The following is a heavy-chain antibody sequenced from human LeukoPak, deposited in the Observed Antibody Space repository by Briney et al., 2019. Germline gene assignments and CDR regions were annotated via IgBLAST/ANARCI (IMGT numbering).Heavy chain of an antibody. CDR3: ARHYGDYRYYMDV. D-gene: IGHD4-17*01. Sequence: PGGSLRLSCAASGFTFSSYSMNWVRRAPGKGLEWVSSISSSSSYIYYADSVKGRFTISRDNAKNSLYLQMNSLRAEDTAVYYCARHYGDYRYYMDVWGKGTTVTISS. CDR2: ISSSSSYI. V-gene: IGHV3-21*01. J-gene: IGHJ6*03. CDR1: GFTFSSYS.